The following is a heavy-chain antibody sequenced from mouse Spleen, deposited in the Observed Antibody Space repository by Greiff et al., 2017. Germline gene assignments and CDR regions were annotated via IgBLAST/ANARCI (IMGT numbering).Heavy chain of an antibody. V-gene: IGHV5-4*02. Sequence: EVKLVESGGGLVKPGGSLKLSCAASGFTFSDYYMYWVRQTPEKRLEWVATISDGGSYTYYPDSVKGRFTISRDNAKNNLYLQMSSLKSEDTAMYYCARDRGYYGKGYAMDYWGQGTSVTVSS. CDR1: GFTFSDYY. J-gene: IGHJ4*01. CDR3: ARDRGYYGKGYAMDY. CDR2: ISDGGSYT. D-gene: IGHD2-1*01.